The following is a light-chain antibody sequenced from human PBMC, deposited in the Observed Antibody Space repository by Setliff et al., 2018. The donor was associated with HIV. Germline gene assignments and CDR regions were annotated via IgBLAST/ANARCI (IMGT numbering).Light chain of an antibody. CDR2: EVR. CDR3: SSYAVSNTLP. CDR1: SSDVGGYNY. J-gene: IGLJ1*01. V-gene: IGLV2-14*03. Sequence: QSALTQPASVSGSPGQSITISCTGTSSDVGGYNYVSWYQQHPGKAPKLIIYEVRNRPSGVSNRFSASKSGNTASLTISGLQAEDEADYYCSSYAVSNTLPFGTGTKVTVL.